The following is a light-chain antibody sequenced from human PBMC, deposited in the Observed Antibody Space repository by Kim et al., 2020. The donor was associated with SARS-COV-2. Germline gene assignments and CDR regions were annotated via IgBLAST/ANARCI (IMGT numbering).Light chain of an antibody. CDR3: QQYNDWPPYT. CDR2: GAS. V-gene: IGKV3-15*01. Sequence: SPGERATLSCRASQSVSSNLAWYQQKPGQAPSLLIYGASTRATGIPARFSGSGSGTEFTLTITSLQSEDFAVYYCQQYNDWPPYTFGQGTKLEI. J-gene: IGKJ2*01. CDR1: QSVSSN.